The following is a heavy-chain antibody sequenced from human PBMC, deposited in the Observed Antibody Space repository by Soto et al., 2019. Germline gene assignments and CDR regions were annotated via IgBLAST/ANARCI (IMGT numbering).Heavy chain of an antibody. CDR2: ISGSGGST. CDR1: GFTFSSYA. V-gene: IGHV3-23*01. D-gene: IGHD5-12*01. CDR3: AKGGEMATTSYYYYYGMDV. J-gene: IGHJ6*02. Sequence: EVQLLESGGGLVQPGGSLRLSCAASGFTFSSYAMSWVRQAPGKGLEWVSAISGSGGSTYYADSVKGRFTISRDNSKNTLYLQMNSLRAEDTAVYYCAKGGEMATTSYYYYYGMDVWGQGTTVTVSS.